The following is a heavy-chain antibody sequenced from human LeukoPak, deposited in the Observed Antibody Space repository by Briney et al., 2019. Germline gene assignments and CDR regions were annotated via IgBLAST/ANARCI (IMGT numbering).Heavy chain of an antibody. Sequence: GASVNVSCKASGYTFTSYGISWVRQAPGQGLEWMGWISAYNGNTNYAQKLQGRVTMTTDTSTSTAYMELRSLRSDDTAVYYCARDEGFGEFIMGLAFDYWGQGTLVIVSS. V-gene: IGHV1-18*01. D-gene: IGHD3-10*01. CDR1: GYTFTSYG. CDR2: ISAYNGNT. J-gene: IGHJ4*02. CDR3: ARDEGFGEFIMGLAFDY.